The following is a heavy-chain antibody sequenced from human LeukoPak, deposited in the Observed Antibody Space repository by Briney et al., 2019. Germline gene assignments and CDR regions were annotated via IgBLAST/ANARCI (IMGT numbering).Heavy chain of an antibody. D-gene: IGHD3-10*01. CDR3: ARDGEGATDFDY. J-gene: IGHJ4*02. CDR2: ISAYNGNT. CDR1: GYTFTSYG. Sequence: ASVKVSCKASGYTFTSYGISWVRQAPGQGLEWMGWISAYNGNTNYAQKFQGRVTMTTDTSTSTAYMELRSLRSDDTAVFYCARDGEGATDFDYWGQGTLVTVSS. V-gene: IGHV1-18*01.